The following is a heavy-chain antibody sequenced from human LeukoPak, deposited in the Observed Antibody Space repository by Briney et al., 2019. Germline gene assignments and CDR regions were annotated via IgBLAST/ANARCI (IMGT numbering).Heavy chain of an antibody. CDR2: INCNSGGT. D-gene: IGHD6-19*01. CDR1: GYTFTGYY. V-gene: IGHV1-2*02. J-gene: IGHJ4*02. Sequence: ASVKVSCKASGYTFTGYYIHWVRQAPGQGLEWMGWINCNSGGTNYAQKFQGRVTMTRDTSISTVYMEVSSLRSDDTAVYYCARDRYNSGWYFDYWGRGTLVTVSS. CDR3: ARDRYNSGWYFDY.